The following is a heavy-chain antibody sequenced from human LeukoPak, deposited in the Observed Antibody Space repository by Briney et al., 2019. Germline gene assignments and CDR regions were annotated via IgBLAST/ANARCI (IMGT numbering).Heavy chain of an antibody. CDR1: GGSISSYY. J-gene: IGHJ3*02. CDR2: IYYSGST. V-gene: IGHV4-59*01. D-gene: IGHD5-18*01. Sequence: SETLSLTCTVSGGSISSYYWSWIRQPPGKGLEWIGYIYYSGSTNYNSSFKSRVTISIDTSKNQFSLKLSSVTAADTAVYHCARVDTAMVTLYGALDIWGQGTMVTVSS. CDR3: ARVDTAMVTLYGALDI.